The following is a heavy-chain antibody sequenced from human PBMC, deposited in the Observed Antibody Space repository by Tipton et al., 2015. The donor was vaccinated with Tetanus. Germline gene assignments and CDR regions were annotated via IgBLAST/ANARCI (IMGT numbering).Heavy chain of an antibody. Sequence: SLRLSCGASGFSFSSYGMRWVRQAPGKGLEWVALISNDGSDKDYVESVKGRFIVSRDNSKKTLYLEMNRLRVEDTAVYYCAKPGSTTARDVGGQGTTVIVSS. D-gene: IGHD1-1*01. CDR2: ISNDGSDK. J-gene: IGHJ6*02. V-gene: IGHV3-30*18. CDR1: GFSFSSYG. CDR3: AKPGSTTARDV.